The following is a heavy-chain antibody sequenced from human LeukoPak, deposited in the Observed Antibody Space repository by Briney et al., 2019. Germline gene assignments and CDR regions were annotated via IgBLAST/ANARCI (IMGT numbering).Heavy chain of an antibody. CDR2: ISGSGGST. CDR1: GITFSSYA. J-gene: IGHJ4*02. V-gene: IGHV3-23*01. D-gene: IGHD6-19*01. CDR3: AKALYSSGWYPADY. Sequence: GASLRLSCAAPGITFSSYAMSWVRQAPGKGLEWVSAISGSGGSTYYADSVKGRFTISRDNSKNTLYLQMNSLRAEDTAVYYCAKALYSSGWYPADYWGQGTLVTVSS.